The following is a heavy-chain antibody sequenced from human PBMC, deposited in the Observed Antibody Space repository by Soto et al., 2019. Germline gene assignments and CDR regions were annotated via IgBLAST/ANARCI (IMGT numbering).Heavy chain of an antibody. CDR2: ANRDASTT. J-gene: IGHJ6*02. V-gene: IGHV3-74*01. CDR1: GFTFSSSW. CDR3: AQAYYHYGMTS. Sequence: EVQLVESGGGLVQPGGSLRLSCVASGFTFSSSWMHWVRQAPGKGPVWVSRANRDASTTDYADSVKGRFTISRDNPRNTLFLQMDSLRVEDTAVYNCAQAYYHYGMTSGAKGPRSPSP.